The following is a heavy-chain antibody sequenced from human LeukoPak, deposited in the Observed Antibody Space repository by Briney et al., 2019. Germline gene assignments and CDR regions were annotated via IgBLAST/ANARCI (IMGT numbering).Heavy chain of an antibody. V-gene: IGHV1-18*04. Sequence: ASVKVSCKASGYTFTSYGISWVRQAPGQGLEWMGWISAYNGNTNYAQKLQGRVTMTTDTSTSTAYMELRSLRSDDTAVYYCARRYQTLYSSGWYGYFDYWGQGTLATVSS. CDR3: ARRYQTLYSSGWYGYFDY. CDR2: ISAYNGNT. D-gene: IGHD6-19*01. J-gene: IGHJ4*02. CDR1: GYTFTSYG.